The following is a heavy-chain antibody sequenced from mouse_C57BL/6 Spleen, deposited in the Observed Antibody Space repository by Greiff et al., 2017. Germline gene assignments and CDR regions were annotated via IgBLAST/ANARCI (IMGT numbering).Heavy chain of an antibody. V-gene: IGHV2-9-1*01. CDR2: LWSGGGT. CDR1: GFSLTSYA. Sequence: VQLQQSGPGLVAPSQSLSITCTVSGFSLTSYAISWVRQSPGKGLEWLGVLWSGGGTNYNSAFISRLSISKDNSKSQVFLKMNSLQTDEAARYYCTRNSLYYGSSYWDIDVWGTGTSVTVSS. J-gene: IGHJ1*03. CDR3: TRNSLYYGSSYWDIDV. D-gene: IGHD1-1*01.